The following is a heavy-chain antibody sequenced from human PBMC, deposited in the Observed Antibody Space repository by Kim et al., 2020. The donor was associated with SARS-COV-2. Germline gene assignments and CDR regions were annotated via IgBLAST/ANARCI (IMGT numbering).Heavy chain of an antibody. J-gene: IGHJ4*02. D-gene: IGHD3-16*02. CDR2: FDPEDGET. CDR3: ATYMITFGGVIVNY. Sequence: ASVKVSCKVSGYTLTELSMHWVRQAPGKGLEWMGGFDPEDGETIYAQKFQGRVTMTEDTSTGTAYMELSSLRSEDTAVYYCATYMITFGGVIVNYWGQGTLVTVSS. CDR1: GYTLTELS. V-gene: IGHV1-24*01.